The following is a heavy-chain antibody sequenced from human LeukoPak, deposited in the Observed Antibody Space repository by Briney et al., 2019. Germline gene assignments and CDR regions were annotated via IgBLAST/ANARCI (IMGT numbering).Heavy chain of an antibody. V-gene: IGHV5-51*01. CDR1: GYSFTTYW. D-gene: IGHD2-2*01. CDR2: IYPGDSDT. J-gene: IGHJ4*02. Sequence: GESLKISCRGSGYSFTTYWIGWVRQMPGKGLEWVGIIYPGDSDTRYTPSFQGQVTMSADKSINTAYLQWSSLKASDTAMYYCARRQGCSSTSCLPDYWGQGTLVTVSP. CDR3: ARRQGCSSTSCLPDY.